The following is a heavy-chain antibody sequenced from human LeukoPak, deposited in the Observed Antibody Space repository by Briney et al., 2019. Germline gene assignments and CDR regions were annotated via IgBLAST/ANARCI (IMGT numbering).Heavy chain of an antibody. J-gene: IGHJ3*02. D-gene: IGHD3-3*01. CDR3: ARDYPRFDFWSGYYAAFDI. V-gene: IGHV4-34*01. CDR2: INHSGST. CDR1: GGSFSGYY. Sequence: SETLSLTCAVYGGSFSGYYWSWIRQPPGKGLEWNGEINHSGSTNYNPSLKSRVTISVDTSKNQFSLKLSSVTAADTAVYYCARDYPRFDFWSGYYAAFDIWGQGTMVTVSS.